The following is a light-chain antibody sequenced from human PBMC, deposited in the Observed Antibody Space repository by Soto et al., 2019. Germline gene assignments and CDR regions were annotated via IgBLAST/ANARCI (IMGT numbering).Light chain of an antibody. J-gene: IGLJ1*01. V-gene: IGLV2-8*01. CDR2: EVN. Sequence: QSVLTQPPSASGSPGQSVTISCTGTSSDVGGYNYVSWYQQHPGKAPKLMIYEVNKRPSGVPDRFSGSKSGNTASLTVSGLQAEDEGDYYCSSHAGSKRVFGTGTKLTGL. CDR3: SSHAGSKRV. CDR1: SSDVGGYNY.